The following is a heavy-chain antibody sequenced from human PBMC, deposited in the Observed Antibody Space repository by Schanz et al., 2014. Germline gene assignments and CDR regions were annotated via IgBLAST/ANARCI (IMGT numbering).Heavy chain of an antibody. CDR2: IKQDGSAK. V-gene: IGHV3-7*01. J-gene: IGHJ4*02. CDR1: GLTFRRNW. D-gene: IGHD4-17*01. CDR3: ARVLGGDEGLDQ. Sequence: EVQLVESGGGLVQPGGSLRPCCEAPGLTFRRNWMTWAGQAPGKGLEWVANIKQDGSAKNYVDSVKGRFTISRDNPKNSLCLQMNSLRAEDTALYYCARVLGGDEGLDQWGQGTLVTVSS.